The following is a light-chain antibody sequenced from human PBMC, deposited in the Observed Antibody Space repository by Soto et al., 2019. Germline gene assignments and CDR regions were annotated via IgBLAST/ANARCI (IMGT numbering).Light chain of an antibody. CDR1: QSISSW. J-gene: IGKJ1*01. CDR2: KAS. V-gene: IGKV1-5*03. Sequence: DIQMTQSPSTLSASVGDRFTITCRASQSISSWLAWYQQKPGKAPKLLIYKASSLESGVPSRFSGSGSGTEFTLIISSLQPYDFATYFCQEYNSYAWTFGQGTKVEIK. CDR3: QEYNSYAWT.